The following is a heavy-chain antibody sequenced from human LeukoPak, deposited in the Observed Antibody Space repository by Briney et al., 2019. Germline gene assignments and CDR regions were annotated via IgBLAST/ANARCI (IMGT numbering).Heavy chain of an antibody. CDR1: GYTFTGYY. J-gene: IGHJ6*03. Sequence: ASVKVSCKASGYTFTGYYMHWVRQAPGQGLEWKGWINPNSGGTNYAQKFQGRVTMTRDTSISTAYMELSRLRSDDTAVYYCARSGQPYYYYYMDVWGKGTTVTVSS. CDR2: INPNSGGT. D-gene: IGHD3-10*01. V-gene: IGHV1-2*02. CDR3: ARSGQPYYYYYMDV.